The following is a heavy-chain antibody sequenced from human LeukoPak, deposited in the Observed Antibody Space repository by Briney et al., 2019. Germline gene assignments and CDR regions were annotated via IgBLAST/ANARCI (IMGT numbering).Heavy chain of an antibody. V-gene: IGHV1-18*01. CDR3: ARGVWAAGEPQVARYYYYYYMDV. CDR2: ISAYNGNT. D-gene: IGHD3-16*01. CDR1: GYTFTSYG. Sequence: ASVKVSCKASGYTFTSYGISWVRQAPGQGLEGMGWISAYNGNTNYAQKLQGRVTMTTDISTSTAYMELRSLRSDDTAVYYCARGVWAAGEPQVARYYYYYYMDVWGKGTTVTVSS. J-gene: IGHJ6*03.